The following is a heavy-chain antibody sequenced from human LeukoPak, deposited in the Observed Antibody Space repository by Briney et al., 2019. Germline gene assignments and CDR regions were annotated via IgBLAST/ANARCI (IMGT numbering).Heavy chain of an antibody. J-gene: IGHJ5*02. CDR3: ARSRGQYQLLYTGFDP. CDR1: GGTVSSDA. D-gene: IGHD2-2*02. V-gene: IGHV1-69*13. CDR2: IIPIFGTA. Sequence: ASVKVSCKASGGTVSSDAISWVRQAPGQGLEWMGGIIPIFGTANYAQKFQGRVTITADESTSTAYMELSSLRSEDTAVYYCARSRGQYQLLYTGFDPWGLGTLVTVSS.